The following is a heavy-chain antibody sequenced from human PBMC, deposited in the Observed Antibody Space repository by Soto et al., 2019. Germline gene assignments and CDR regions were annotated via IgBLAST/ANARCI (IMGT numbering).Heavy chain of an antibody. V-gene: IGHV5-51*01. CDR3: TTDTISPPPNIGGY. CDR2: IYPGDSDT. D-gene: IGHD4-4*01. CDR1: GYSFTSYW. Sequence: PGESLKISCKGSGYSFTSYWIGWVRQMPGKGLEWMGIIYPGDSDTRYSPSFQGQVTISADKSISTAYLQWSSLRAEDTAVYYCTTDTISPPPNIGGYWGQGTLVTVSS. J-gene: IGHJ4*01.